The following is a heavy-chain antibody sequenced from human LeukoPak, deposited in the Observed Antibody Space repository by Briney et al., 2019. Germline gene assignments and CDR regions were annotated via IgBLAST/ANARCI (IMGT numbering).Heavy chain of an antibody. D-gene: IGHD1-1*01. CDR1: GFTFSDYA. V-gene: IGHV3-23*01. CDR3: AKAGIGADGAGFLCEY. Sequence: PGGSLTLSCAASGFTFSDYAMSWVRQAPGKGLEWVSTASYYVGKQYHADSVRGLFTVSRDNSRKTVSLQMSSLRVEDTGIYYCAKAGIGADGAGFLCEYWGQGTLVTVSS. J-gene: IGHJ4*02. CDR2: ASYYVGKQ.